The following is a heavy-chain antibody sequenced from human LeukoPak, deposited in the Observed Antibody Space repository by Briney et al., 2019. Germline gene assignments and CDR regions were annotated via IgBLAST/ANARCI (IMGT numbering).Heavy chain of an antibody. D-gene: IGHD4-23*01. CDR1: GGSISSGSYY. J-gene: IGHJ4*02. CDR3: ASSTMVVTPLSDHIDY. Sequence: SETLSLTCTVSGGSISSGSYYWSWIRQPAGKGLEWIGRTYTSGSTNYNPSLKSRVTISIDTSKNQFSLKLSSVTAADTAVYYCASSTMVVTPLSDHIDYWGQGTLVTVSS. CDR2: TYTSGST. V-gene: IGHV4-61*02.